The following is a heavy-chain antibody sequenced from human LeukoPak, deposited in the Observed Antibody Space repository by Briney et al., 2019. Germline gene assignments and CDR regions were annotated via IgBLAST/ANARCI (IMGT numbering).Heavy chain of an antibody. D-gene: IGHD6-13*01. CDR2: IYYSGST. J-gene: IGHJ4*02. CDR1: GGSISSSSYY. CDR3: ARQGIAAAIFDS. Sequence: PSETLSLTCTVSGGSISSSSYYRGWIRQPPGKGLEWIGSIYYSGSTYYNPSLKSRVTISVDTSKNQFSLKLSSVTAADTAVYYCARQGIAAAIFDSWGQGTLVTVSS. V-gene: IGHV4-39*01.